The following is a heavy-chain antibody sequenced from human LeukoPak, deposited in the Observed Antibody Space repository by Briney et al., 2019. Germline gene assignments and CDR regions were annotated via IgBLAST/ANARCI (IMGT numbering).Heavy chain of an antibody. CDR1: GFTFSSYG. D-gene: IGHD4-17*01. Sequence: PGGSLRLPCAASGFTFSSYGMHWDRQAPGKGLDWVAVISYVGSNKYYADSVKGRFTISRDNSKNTLYLQMNSLRAEDTAVYYCATLYGDDAFDIWGQGTMVTVSS. J-gene: IGHJ3*02. CDR2: ISYVGSNK. V-gene: IGHV3-30*03. CDR3: ATLYGDDAFDI.